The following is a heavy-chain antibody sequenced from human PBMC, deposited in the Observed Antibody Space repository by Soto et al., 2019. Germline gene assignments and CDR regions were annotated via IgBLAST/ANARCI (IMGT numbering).Heavy chain of an antibody. V-gene: IGHV4-31*03. D-gene: IGHD3-22*01. CDR2: IYYTGNT. J-gene: IGHJ4*02. CDR3: ARIGRVSNGGYLDY. Sequence: PSDTLSLTCTVSGGSISSGVNYWSWIRQHPGEGLEWIGHIYYTGNTYYNPSLKSRVTISVDTSKNQFSLRLSSVTAADTAVYFCARIGRVSNGGYLDYWGQGTLVTVSS. CDR1: GGSISSGVNY.